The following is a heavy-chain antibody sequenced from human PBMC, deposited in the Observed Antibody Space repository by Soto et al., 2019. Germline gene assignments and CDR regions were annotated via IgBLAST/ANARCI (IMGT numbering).Heavy chain of an antibody. J-gene: IGHJ4*02. CDR1: GGSISSSNW. Sequence: KSSETLSLTCAVSGGSISSSNWWSWVRQPPGKGLEWIGEIYHSGSTNYNPSLKSRVTISVDKSKNQFSLKLSSVTAADTAVYYCATRFSSSWYYFDYWGQGTLVTVSS. CDR2: IYHSGST. D-gene: IGHD6-13*01. V-gene: IGHV4-4*02. CDR3: ATRFSSSWYYFDY.